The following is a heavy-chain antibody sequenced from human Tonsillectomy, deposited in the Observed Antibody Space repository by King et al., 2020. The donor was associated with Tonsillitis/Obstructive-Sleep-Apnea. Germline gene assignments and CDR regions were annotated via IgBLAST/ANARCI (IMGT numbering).Heavy chain of an antibody. CDR3: ARGLSGKGTTVVTRYNWFDP. Sequence: VQLQQWGAGLLKPSETLSLSCAVYGGSFSGYSWSWISQPPGKGLEWSGEINHSGSTNYNPSLKSRVTISVHTSKNQFSLKLSSVTAADTAVYYSARGLSGKGTTVVTRYNWFDPWGQGTLVTVSS. V-gene: IGHV4-34*01. CDR2: INHSGST. D-gene: IGHD4-23*01. J-gene: IGHJ5*02. CDR1: GGSFSGYS.